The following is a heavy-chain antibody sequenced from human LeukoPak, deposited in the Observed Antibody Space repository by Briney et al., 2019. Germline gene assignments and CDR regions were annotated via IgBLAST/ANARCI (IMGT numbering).Heavy chain of an antibody. D-gene: IGHD2-2*01. Sequence: GGSLRLSCAASGLNFNIYNMNWVRPAPGKGLEWVSSINTRSSHIYYADSVKGRFTISRDNPKNSLYLHMNSLRAEDTAVYYCVAYLDAFDIWGHGAMVTVSS. CDR1: GLNFNIYN. V-gene: IGHV3-21*01. J-gene: IGHJ3*02. CDR3: VAYLDAFDI. CDR2: INTRSSHI.